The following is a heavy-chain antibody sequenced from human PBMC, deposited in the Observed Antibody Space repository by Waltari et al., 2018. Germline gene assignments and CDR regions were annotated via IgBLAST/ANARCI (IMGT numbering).Heavy chain of an antibody. Sequence: QLLLRESGPGLLKPSQALSLTCSVSGASLSGTGFSWGWVRQPPGKGLEWIGSFYYSGRTYFNPSLRSRVDMSIDTSKNQFSLALTSVSAADTSVYHCAGALATVYSVDTWGQGILVTVSS. D-gene: IGHD2-8*01. CDR1: GASLSGTGFS. J-gene: IGHJ5*02. V-gene: IGHV4-30-2*01. CDR3: AGALATVYSVDT. CDR2: FYYSGRT.